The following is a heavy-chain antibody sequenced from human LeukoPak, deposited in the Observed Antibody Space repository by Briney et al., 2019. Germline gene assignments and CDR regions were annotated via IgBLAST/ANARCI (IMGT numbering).Heavy chain of an antibody. V-gene: IGHV3-30*03. J-gene: IGHJ4*02. Sequence: GGSLRLSCAASGFTFSSYGMHWVRQAPGKGLEWVAVISYDGSNKYYADSVKGRFTISRDNSKNTLYLQMNSLRAEDTAVYYCARDRDYDSSGYYCFFDYWGQGTLVTVSS. CDR2: ISYDGSNK. CDR3: ARDRDYDSSGYYCFFDY. CDR1: GFTFSSYG. D-gene: IGHD3-22*01.